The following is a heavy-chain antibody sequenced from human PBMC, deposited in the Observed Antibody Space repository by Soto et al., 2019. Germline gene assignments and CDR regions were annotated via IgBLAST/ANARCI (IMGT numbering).Heavy chain of an antibody. V-gene: IGHV1-69*13. CDR2: IIPIFGTA. CDR1: GGTFSSYA. CDR3: ARYGDSPYHLAY. D-gene: IGHD4-17*01. Sequence: SVKVSCKASGGTFSSYAISWVRQAPGQGLEWMGGIIPIFGTANYAQKFQGRVTITADESMSTAYMELSSLRSEDTAVYYFARYGDSPYHLAYWGQGTLVTVSS. J-gene: IGHJ4*02.